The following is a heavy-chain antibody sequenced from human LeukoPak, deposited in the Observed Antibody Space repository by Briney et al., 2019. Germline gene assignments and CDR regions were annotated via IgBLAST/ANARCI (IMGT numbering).Heavy chain of an antibody. V-gene: IGHV4-59*01. CDR3: ASQSGSYYGFDY. CDR1: GGSISGYY. CDR2: IYYSGST. D-gene: IGHD1-26*01. J-gene: IGHJ4*02. Sequence: SETLSLTCTVSGGSISGYYWSWIRQPPGKGLEWIGYIYYSGSTNYNPSLKSRVTISVDTSKNQFSLKLSSVTAADTAVYYCASQSGSYYGFDYWGQGTLVTVSS.